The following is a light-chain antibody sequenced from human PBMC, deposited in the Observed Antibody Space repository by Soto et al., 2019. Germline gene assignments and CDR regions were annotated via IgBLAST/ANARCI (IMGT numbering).Light chain of an antibody. CDR1: RSNIGGNS. V-gene: IGLV1-51*01. J-gene: IGLJ1*01. Sequence: QSVLAQPPSVSAAPGQKVTISGSGSRSNIGGNSVSGYQQLPGTAPKLLIYDDNKRPSGIPDRFSGSKSGTSATLGITGFQTGDEADYYCGSWDSSLSAYVFGTGTKSPS. CDR2: DDN. CDR3: GSWDSSLSAYV.